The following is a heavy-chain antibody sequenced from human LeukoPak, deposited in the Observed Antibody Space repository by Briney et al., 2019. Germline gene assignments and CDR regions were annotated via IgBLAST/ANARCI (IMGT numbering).Heavy chain of an antibody. D-gene: IGHD1-26*01. CDR2: ISGSGGST. CDR1: RFTFSNYA. Sequence: GGSLRLSCAASRFTFSNYAMSRVRQAPGKGLEWVSAISGSGGSTYYADSVKGRFTISRDNSKNTLYLQMNSLRAEDTAVYYCAKEWELTQFDYWGQGTLVTVSS. J-gene: IGHJ4*02. V-gene: IGHV3-23*01. CDR3: AKEWELTQFDY.